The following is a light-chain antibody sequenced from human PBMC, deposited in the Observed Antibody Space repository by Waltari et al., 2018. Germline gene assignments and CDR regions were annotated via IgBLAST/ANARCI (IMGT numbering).Light chain of an antibody. CDR2: YTS. CDR1: QVINNY. J-gene: IGKJ4*01. CDR3: LQYNDYPFT. V-gene: IGKV1-17*03. Sequence: DIQMTQSPSAMSASVGDRVTITCRASQVINNYLAWFQQEPGKVPKRLVYYTSSLQSGVPSRFSGSGSGTEFTLTISSLQHEDFATYYCLQYNDYPFTFGGGTKVEIK.